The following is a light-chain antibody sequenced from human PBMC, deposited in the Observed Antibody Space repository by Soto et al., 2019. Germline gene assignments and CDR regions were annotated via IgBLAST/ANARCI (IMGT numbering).Light chain of an antibody. V-gene: IGKV1-9*01. CDR2: TAS. CDR3: QQRNGYPIT. J-gene: IGKJ5*01. Sequence: DIQLTQAPSFLSASVGDRVIITCRASQGISNHLAWYQQKPGKAPKLLIYTASTLQSGVPPRFSGSGSGTGGTLTINSLLPEDFATYYCQQRNGYPITFGQGTRLEIK. CDR1: QGISNH.